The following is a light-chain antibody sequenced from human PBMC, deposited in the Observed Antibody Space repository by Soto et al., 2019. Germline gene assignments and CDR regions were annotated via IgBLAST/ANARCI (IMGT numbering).Light chain of an antibody. V-gene: IGKV4-1*01. Sequence: DIVMTQSPDSLAVSLGERATINCKSSQRVLYSSNNKNYLAWYQQKPGQPPKLLIYWASTRESGVPDRFSGSGSGIDFTLTISGLQAEDVAVYYCQKYCRPWTFGQGTKVEIK. CDR2: WAS. CDR1: QRVLYSSNNKNY. J-gene: IGKJ1*01. CDR3: QKYCRPWT.